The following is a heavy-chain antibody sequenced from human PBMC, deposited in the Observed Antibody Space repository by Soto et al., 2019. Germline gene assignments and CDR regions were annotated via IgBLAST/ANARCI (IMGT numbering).Heavy chain of an antibody. CDR1: GFTFSTYW. D-gene: IGHD3-16*01. J-gene: IGHJ4*02. CDR2: MDQDGSET. Sequence: EVQLVESGGGLVQPGGSLRLSCAASGFTFSTYWMTWVRQPPGKGLEWVANMDQDGSETYYVDSVRGRFTVSRDNAKNSLCVQMNSLRVEDTAVYYCVCGGNFFIYWGQGTLVTVSP. CDR3: VCGGNFFIY. V-gene: IGHV3-7*01.